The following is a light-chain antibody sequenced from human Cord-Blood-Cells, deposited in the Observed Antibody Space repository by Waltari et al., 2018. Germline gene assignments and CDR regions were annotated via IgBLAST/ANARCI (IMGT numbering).Light chain of an antibody. Sequence: QSVLTQPPSASGTPGQRVTISCSGSSPNIGSNYVYWYQQLPGTAPKLLIYRNNQRPSGVPDRFSGSKSGTSASLAISGLRSEDEADYYCAAWDDSLSGQVFGTGTKVTVL. CDR2: RNN. CDR3: AAWDDSLSGQV. J-gene: IGLJ1*01. V-gene: IGLV1-47*01. CDR1: SPNIGSNY.